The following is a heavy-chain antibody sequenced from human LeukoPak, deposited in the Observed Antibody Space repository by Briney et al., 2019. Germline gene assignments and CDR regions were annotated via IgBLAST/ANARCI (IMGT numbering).Heavy chain of an antibody. CDR2: ISSSSSYI. J-gene: IGHJ2*01. D-gene: IGHD3-3*01. Sequence: GGSLRLSCAATGFTFSSYSRNWVRQAPGKGLEWVSSISSSSSYIYYADSVKGRFTISRDNAKNSLYLQVNSLRAEDTAVYYCARDLAIFGVVKDWYFDLWGRGTLVTVSS. V-gene: IGHV3-21*01. CDR1: GFTFSSYS. CDR3: ARDLAIFGVVKDWYFDL.